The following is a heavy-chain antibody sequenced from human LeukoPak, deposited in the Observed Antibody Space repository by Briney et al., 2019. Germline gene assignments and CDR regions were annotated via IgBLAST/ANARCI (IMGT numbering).Heavy chain of an antibody. D-gene: IGHD1-26*01. CDR2: MYHSGSI. CDR1: GGSFSGYY. Sequence: SETLSLTCAVYGGSFSGYYWSWIRQPPGKGLEWIGEMYHSGSIYYNPSLKSRVTISVDTSKNQLSLKLRSVTAADTAVYYCARERREQLLPPYTRLVTYFDYWGQGTLVTVSS. CDR3: ARERREQLLPPYTRLVTYFDY. J-gene: IGHJ4*02. V-gene: IGHV4-34*01.